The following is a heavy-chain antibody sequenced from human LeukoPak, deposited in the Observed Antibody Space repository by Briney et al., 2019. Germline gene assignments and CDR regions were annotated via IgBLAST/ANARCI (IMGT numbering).Heavy chain of an antibody. CDR2: ISAYNGNT. CDR1: GYTFTSYG. D-gene: IGHD3-22*01. Sequence: GASVKVSCKASGYTFTSYGISWVRQAPGQGLEWMGWISAYNGNTNYAQKLQGRVTMTTDTSTSTAYMELRSLRSDDTAVYYCARSADLYYYDSSGYYLDYWGQGTLVTVSS. CDR3: ARSADLYYYDSSGYYLDY. J-gene: IGHJ4*02. V-gene: IGHV1-18*01.